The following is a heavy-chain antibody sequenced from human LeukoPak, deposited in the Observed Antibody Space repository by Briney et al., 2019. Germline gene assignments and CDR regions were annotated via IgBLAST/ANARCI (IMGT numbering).Heavy chain of an antibody. D-gene: IGHD1-1*01. Sequence: PGRSLRLSCAASGFTFSSYGMHWVRQAPGKGLEWVAVIWYDGSNKYYADPVKGRFTISRDNSKNTLYLQMNSLRAEDTAVYYCAREALKEHAFDIWGQGTMVTVSS. CDR2: IWYDGSNK. CDR1: GFTFSSYG. CDR3: AREALKEHAFDI. V-gene: IGHV3-33*01. J-gene: IGHJ3*02.